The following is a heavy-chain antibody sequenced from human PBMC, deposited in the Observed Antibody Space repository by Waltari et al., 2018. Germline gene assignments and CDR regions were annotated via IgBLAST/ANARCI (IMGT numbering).Heavy chain of an antibody. D-gene: IGHD2-21*02. CDR3: ARQLDCPNAVCNDY. CDR2: IYYSGST. J-gene: IGHJ4*02. V-gene: IGHV4-61*01. Sequence: QVQLQESGPGLVKPSETLSLTCTVSGGSVSSGSYYWSWIRQSPGKGLEWIGYIYYSGSTSYNPSLKSRVIISLDTSKNQFSLNLRSVTAADTAVYYCARQLDCPNAVCNDYWGQGTLVTVSS. CDR1: GGSVSSGSYY.